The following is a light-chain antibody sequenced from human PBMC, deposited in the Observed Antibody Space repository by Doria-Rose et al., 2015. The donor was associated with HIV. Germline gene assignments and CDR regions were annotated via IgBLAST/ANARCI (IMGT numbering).Light chain of an antibody. CDR3: HQYGTSWT. J-gene: IGKJ1*01. CDR1: QSFSSTY. V-gene: IGKV3-20*01. CDR2: DGS. Sequence: TQSPGTLSLSPGERATLSCRASQSFSSTYLAWYQQKPGQAPSLLIYDGSTRATGIQDRFSASGSGTDFTLTINRLEPEDFALYYCHQYGTSWTFGQGTKVEI.